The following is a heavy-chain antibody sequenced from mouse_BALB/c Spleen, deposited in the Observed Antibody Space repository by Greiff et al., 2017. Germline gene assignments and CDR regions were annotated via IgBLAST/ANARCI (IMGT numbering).Heavy chain of an antibody. CDR2: ISDGGSYT. J-gene: IGHJ1*01. CDR1: GFTFSDYY. V-gene: IGHV5-4*02. CDR3: ARMYYGSSHYWYFDV. Sequence: EVMLVESGGGLVKPGGSLKLSCAASGFTFSDYYMYWVRQTPEKRLEWVATISDGGSYTYYPDSVKGRFTISRDNAKNNLYLQMSSLKSEDTAMYYCARMYYGSSHYWYFDVWGAGTTVTVSS. D-gene: IGHD1-1*01.